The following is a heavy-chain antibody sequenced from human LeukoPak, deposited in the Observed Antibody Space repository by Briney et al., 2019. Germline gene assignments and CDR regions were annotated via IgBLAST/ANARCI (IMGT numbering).Heavy chain of an antibody. CDR2: INSDGSST. CDR3: ARVLAAGTGYFDY. V-gene: IGHV3-74*01. D-gene: IGHD6-13*01. CDR1: GFTFSSYW. Sequence: GGSLRLSCAASGFTFSSYWMHWVRQAPGKGLVWVSRINSDGSSTNYADSVKGRFTISRDNATNTLYLQMNSLRAEDTAVYYCARVLAAGTGYFDYWGQGTLVTVSS. J-gene: IGHJ4*02.